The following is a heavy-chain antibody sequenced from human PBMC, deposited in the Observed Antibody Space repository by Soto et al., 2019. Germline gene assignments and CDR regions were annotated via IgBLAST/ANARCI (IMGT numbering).Heavy chain of an antibody. J-gene: IGHJ4*02. V-gene: IGHV3-23*01. D-gene: IGHD2-2*01. CDR1: GFTFSNYA. Sequence: GGSLRLSCAASGFTFSNYAMSWVRQAPGKGLERVSGISGSGRNTYYADSVKGRFTISRDNSKNTLYLQVNSLRAEDTAVYYCAKESPNVVVVPTASEFWGQGALVTVSS. CDR3: AKESPNVVVVPTASEF. CDR2: ISGSGRNT.